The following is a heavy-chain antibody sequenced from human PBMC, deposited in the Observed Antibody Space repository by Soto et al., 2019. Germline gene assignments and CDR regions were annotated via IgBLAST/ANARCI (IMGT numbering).Heavy chain of an antibody. V-gene: IGHV1-3*01. CDR3: ARFGCRDCSQVYYYYGMDV. Sequence: ASVKVSCKASGYIFTDYYMHWVRQAPGQELGWMGWINASNGNTKYSQKFQGRVTITRDTSASTAYMELSSLRSGDTAVYYCARFGCRDCSQVYYYYGMDVWGQGTTVTVSS. CDR2: INASNGNT. J-gene: IGHJ6*02. D-gene: IGHD2-21*02. CDR1: GYIFTDYY.